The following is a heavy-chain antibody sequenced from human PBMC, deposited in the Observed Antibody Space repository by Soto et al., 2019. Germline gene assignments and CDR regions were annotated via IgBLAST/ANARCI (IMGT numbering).Heavy chain of an antibody. J-gene: IGHJ5*02. D-gene: IGHD3-10*01. CDR3: VRDRYSSSGWFDP. CDR2: TYYRSRFFS. Sequence: PSQTLSLTCAISGDSVSSYSAAWNWIRQSPSGGLEWLGRTYYRSRFFSDYAESVKSRIIINPDTSKNQFSRQLKSVTPEDTAVYYCVRDRYSSSGWFDPWGQGTLVTVSS. CDR1: GDSVSSYSAA. V-gene: IGHV6-1*01.